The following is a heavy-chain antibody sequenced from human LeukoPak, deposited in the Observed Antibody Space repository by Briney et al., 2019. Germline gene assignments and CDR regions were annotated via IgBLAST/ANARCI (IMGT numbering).Heavy chain of an antibody. Sequence: SETLSLTCAVYGGSFSGYYWSWIRQPPGKGLEWIGEINHSGNTNYNPSLKSRVTISVDTSKNQFSLKLSSVTAADTAAYYCASRAGFFDYWGQGTLVTVSS. CDR3: ASRAGFFDY. D-gene: IGHD6-19*01. J-gene: IGHJ4*02. CDR2: INHSGNT. CDR1: GGSFSGYY. V-gene: IGHV4-34*01.